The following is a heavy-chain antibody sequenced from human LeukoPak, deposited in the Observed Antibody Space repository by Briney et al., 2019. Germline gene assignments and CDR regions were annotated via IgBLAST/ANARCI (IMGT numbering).Heavy chain of an antibody. D-gene: IGHD2-2*01. CDR3: ARRLTQYDCFDP. J-gene: IGHJ5*02. CDR1: GDSVSSNSVT. Sequence: TLSLTCAISGDSVSSNSVTWNWIRQSPSRGLEWLGRTYYRSTWYNDYAVSVRGRITVNPDTSKNQFSLHLNSVTPENTAVYYCARRLTQYDCFDPWGQRILVTVAS. V-gene: IGHV6-1*01. CDR2: TYYRSTWYN.